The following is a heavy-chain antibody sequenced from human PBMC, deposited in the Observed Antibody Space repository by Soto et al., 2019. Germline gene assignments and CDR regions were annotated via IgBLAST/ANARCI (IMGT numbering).Heavy chain of an antibody. CDR1: GYTFTSYY. J-gene: IGHJ6*02. Sequence: EASVKVSCKASGYTFTSYYMHWVRQAPGQGLERMGIINPSGGSTSYAQKFQGRVTMTRDTSTSTVYTELSSLRSEDTAVYYCARVSWRDIVVVPAATPYYYYYGMDVWGQGTTVTVSS. D-gene: IGHD2-2*01. CDR3: ARVSWRDIVVVPAATPYYYYYGMDV. V-gene: IGHV1-46*01. CDR2: INPSGGST.